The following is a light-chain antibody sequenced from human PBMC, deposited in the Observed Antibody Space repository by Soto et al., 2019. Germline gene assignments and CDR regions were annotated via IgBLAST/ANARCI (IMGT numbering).Light chain of an antibody. CDR3: QQRKNWPPT. CDR1: QSVNIF. J-gene: IGKJ4*01. Sequence: IVLTQSPATLSLSPGERATLSCRASQSVNIFLAWYQQTPGQAPRLLIYDASKRATGIPARFSRSGSGTDFTLTISSLETEDFAVYYCQQRKNWPPTFGGGTKVEIK. CDR2: DAS. V-gene: IGKV3-11*01.